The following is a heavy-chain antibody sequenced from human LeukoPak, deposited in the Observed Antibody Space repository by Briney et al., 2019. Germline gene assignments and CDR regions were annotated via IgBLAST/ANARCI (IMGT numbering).Heavy chain of an antibody. CDR3: ARDDDGSGSYSRLY. CDR1: GGSISSGGYY. CDR2: IYHSGST. V-gene: IGHV4-30-2*01. J-gene: IGHJ4*02. Sequence: SETLSLTCTVSGGSISSGGYYWSWIRQPPGKGLEWIGYIYHSGSTYYNPSLKSRVTISVDRSKNQFSLKLSSVTAADTAVYYCARDDDGSGSYSRLYWGQGTLVTVSS. D-gene: IGHD3-10*01.